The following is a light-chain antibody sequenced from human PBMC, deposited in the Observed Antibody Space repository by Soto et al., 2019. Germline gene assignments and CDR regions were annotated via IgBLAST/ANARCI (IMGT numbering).Light chain of an antibody. J-gene: IGLJ1*01. V-gene: IGLV2-14*02. CDR2: GVS. CDR3: SLYTTASTYV. CDR1: ISDVGSYNL. Sequence: QSALTQPASVSGSPGQSITISCTGTISDVGSYNLVSWYQQHPGRAPKVMIYGVSKRPSGIPDRFSGSKSGNTASLTISGLQAEDEAEYYCSLYTTASTYVFGTGTKLTVL.